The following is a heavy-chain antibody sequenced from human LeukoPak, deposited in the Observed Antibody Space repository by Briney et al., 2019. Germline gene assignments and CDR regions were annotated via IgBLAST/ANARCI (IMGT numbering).Heavy chain of an antibody. J-gene: IGHJ4*02. CDR2: IYTEGTT. V-gene: IGHV3-66*02. D-gene: IGHD3-16*01. CDR3: ASEGD. Sequence: GGSLRLSCAVSGFTVSSNYFSWVRQAPGKGLEWVSVIYTEGTTYYADSVKGRFIISRDNSKNTVYLQMNSLRGEDTAVYYCASEGDWGQGTLVTVSS. CDR1: GFTVSSNY.